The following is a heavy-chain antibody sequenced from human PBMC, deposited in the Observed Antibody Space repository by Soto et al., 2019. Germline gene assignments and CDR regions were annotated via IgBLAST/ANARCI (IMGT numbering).Heavy chain of an antibody. Sequence: EVQLLESGGGLAQPGGSLRLSCAASGFTFSTYVMSWVRQAPGKGLEWVSGITDSGGNTYYADSVKGRFTISRDNSKNTLFLQMNSLRAEDTAVYYCASLKYSFGSQVDYWGQGTLVSVSS. CDR3: ASLKYSFGSQVDY. V-gene: IGHV3-23*01. CDR2: ITDSGGNT. J-gene: IGHJ4*02. D-gene: IGHD5-18*01. CDR1: GFTFSTYV.